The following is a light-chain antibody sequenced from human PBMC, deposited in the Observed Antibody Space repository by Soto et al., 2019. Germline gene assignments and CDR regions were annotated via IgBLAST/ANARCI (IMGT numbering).Light chain of an antibody. CDR3: SSYTSNNTLVV. Sequence: QSVLTQPASVSGSPGQSITISCTGTSSDVGRYNYVSWYQQHPGKVPKLMIYDVSNRPSGVSNRFSGSKSGNTASLTISGLQAEDEADYHCSSYTSNNTLVVFGGGTKVTVL. V-gene: IGLV2-14*03. J-gene: IGLJ2*01. CDR1: SSDVGRYNY. CDR2: DVS.